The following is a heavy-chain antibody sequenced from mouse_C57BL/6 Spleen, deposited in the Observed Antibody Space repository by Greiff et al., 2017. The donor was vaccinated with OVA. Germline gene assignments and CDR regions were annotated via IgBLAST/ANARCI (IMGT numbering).Heavy chain of an antibody. CDR3: ARGSYLDY. CDR1: GFTFSSYA. J-gene: IGHJ2*01. Sequence: EVQLVESGGGLVKPGGSLKLSCAASGFTFSSYAMSWVRQTPEKRLEWVATISDGGSYTYYPDNVKGRFTISRDNAKNTLFLQLTSLRAEDTAMYYCARGSYLDYWGQGTTLTVSS. CDR2: ISDGGSYT. V-gene: IGHV5-4*01.